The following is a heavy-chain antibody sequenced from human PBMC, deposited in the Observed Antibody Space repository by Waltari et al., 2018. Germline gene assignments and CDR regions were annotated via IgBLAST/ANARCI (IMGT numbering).Heavy chain of an antibody. J-gene: IGHJ4*02. CDR1: GFTFSSYA. Sequence: EVQLVESGGGLVQPGGSLRLSCAASGFTFSSYAMSWVRQAPGKGLEWVSAISGSGGSTYYADSLKGRFTISRDNSKNTLYLQMNSLRAEDTAVYYCAKAPYYYDSSGYPGVGWGQGTLVTVSS. CDR2: ISGSGGST. CDR3: AKAPYYYDSSGYPGVG. V-gene: IGHV3-23*04. D-gene: IGHD3-22*01.